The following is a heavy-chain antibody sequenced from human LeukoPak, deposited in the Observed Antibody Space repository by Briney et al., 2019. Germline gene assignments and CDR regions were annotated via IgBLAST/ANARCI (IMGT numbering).Heavy chain of an antibody. CDR3: ARDRDYVSSGWSSYAFDI. V-gene: IGHV3-21*01. D-gene: IGHD6-19*01. J-gene: IGHJ3*02. Sequence: KPGGSLRLSCAASGFTFSSYSMNWVRQAPGKGLEWVSSISSSGSYIYYADSVKGRFTISRDNAKNSLYLQMNSLRAEDTAVYYCARDRDYVSSGWSSYAFDIWGQGTMVTVSS. CDR2: ISSSGSYI. CDR1: GFTFSSYS.